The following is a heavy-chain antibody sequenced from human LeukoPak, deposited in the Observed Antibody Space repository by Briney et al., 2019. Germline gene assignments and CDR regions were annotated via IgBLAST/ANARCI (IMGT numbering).Heavy chain of an antibody. CDR3: AKVGDSSSHYYYYYMDV. J-gene: IGHJ6*03. V-gene: IGHV3-30*18. D-gene: IGHD6-6*01. CDR1: GFTFSSYG. CDR2: ISYDGSNK. Sequence: PGGSLRLSCAASGFTFSSYGMHWVRQAPGKGLEWVVVISYDGSNKYYADSVKGRFTISRDNSKNTLYLQMNSLTAEDTAVYYCAKVGDSSSHYYYYYMDVWGKGTTVTVSS.